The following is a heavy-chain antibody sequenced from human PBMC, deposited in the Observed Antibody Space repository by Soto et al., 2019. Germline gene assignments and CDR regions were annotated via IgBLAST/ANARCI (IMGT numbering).Heavy chain of an antibody. J-gene: IGHJ4*02. D-gene: IGHD3-16*02. CDR2: ISAGGGST. Sequence: EVQLLESGGGLVQPGGSLRLSCAASGFTFSSYAMSWVRQGPGKGLEWVSCISAGGGSTYYADSVKGRFTISRDNSKNTLYLQMTSLRAEDTAVYYCANYRTLRGAYYFDNWGQGTLGTVSS. V-gene: IGHV3-23*01. CDR3: ANYRTLRGAYYFDN. CDR1: GFTFSSYA.